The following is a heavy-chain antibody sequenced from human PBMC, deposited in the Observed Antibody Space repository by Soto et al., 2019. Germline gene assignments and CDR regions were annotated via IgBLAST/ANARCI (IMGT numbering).Heavy chain of an antibody. D-gene: IGHD3-22*01. CDR2: IDWDYDK. CDR3: ARADRYYDSSGYHYFDY. J-gene: IGHJ4*02. CDR1: GFSLSTSGMC. Sequence: SGSTLVNPTQTLTLTCTFSGFSLSTSGMCVSWIRQPPGKALEWLALIDWDYDKYYSTSLKTRLTISKDTSKNQVVLTMTNMDPVDTATYYCARADRYYDSSGYHYFDYWGQGTLVTVPQ. V-gene: IGHV2-70*01.